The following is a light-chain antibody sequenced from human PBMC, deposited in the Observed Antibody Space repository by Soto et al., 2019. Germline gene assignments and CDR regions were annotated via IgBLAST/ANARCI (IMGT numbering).Light chain of an antibody. J-gene: IGLJ1*01. V-gene: IGLV2-11*01. CDR3: CSYAGIYTWV. CDR2: DVS. CDR1: SSDVGGYHY. Sequence: QSALTQPRSVSGSPGQSVTISCTGTSSDVGGYHYVSWYQQHPGKAPKLMIYDVSKRPSGVPDRFSGSKSGNTASLTISGLQAEDEADYYCCSYAGIYTWVFGTGTKLTVL.